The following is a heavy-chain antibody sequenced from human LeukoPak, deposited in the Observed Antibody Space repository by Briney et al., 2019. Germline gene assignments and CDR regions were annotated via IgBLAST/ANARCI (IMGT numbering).Heavy chain of an antibody. Sequence: ASVKVSCKASGYTFTSYDINWVRQATGQGLEWMGWMNPNSGNTGYAQKFQGRVTITRNTSISTPYMELSSLRSEDTAVYYCARVRDPRLRWRGRNYYFDYWGQGTLVTVSS. D-gene: IGHD5-12*01. CDR2: MNPNSGNT. J-gene: IGHJ4*02. CDR3: ARVRDPRLRWRGRNYYFDY. V-gene: IGHV1-8*03. CDR1: GYTFTSYD.